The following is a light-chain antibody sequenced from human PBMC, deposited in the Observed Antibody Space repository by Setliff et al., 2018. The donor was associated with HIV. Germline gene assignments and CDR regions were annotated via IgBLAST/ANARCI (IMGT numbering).Light chain of an antibody. V-gene: IGLV2-14*03. CDR2: DVS. J-gene: IGLJ1*01. Sequence: QSALTQPASVSGSPGQSITISCTGTNSDIGGYNYVSWYQQHPGKAPKLMIYDVSYRPSGVSNRFSGSKSGNTASLTISGLQAEDEADYYCSSHTSSTSYAIGAGTKVTVL. CDR3: SSHTSSTSYA. CDR1: NSDIGGYNY.